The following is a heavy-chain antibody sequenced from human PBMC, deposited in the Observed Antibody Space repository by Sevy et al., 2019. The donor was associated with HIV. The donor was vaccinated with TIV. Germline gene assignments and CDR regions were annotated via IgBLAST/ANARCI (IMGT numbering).Heavy chain of an antibody. CDR3: ARRPTDQSGSYWFDP. V-gene: IGHV3-74*01. Sequence: GGSLRLSCAASGFTFSSYWMHWVRQAPGKGLVWVSRIKTDGSDTSYADSVKGRFTISRDNTKNTLYLQMNSLRAEDTAGYYCARRPTDQSGSYWFDPWGQGTLVTVSS. CDR2: IKTDGSDT. CDR1: GFTFSSYW. D-gene: IGHD1-26*01. J-gene: IGHJ5*02.